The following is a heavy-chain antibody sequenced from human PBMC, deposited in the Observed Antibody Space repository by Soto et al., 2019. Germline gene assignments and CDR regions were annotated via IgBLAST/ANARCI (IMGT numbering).Heavy chain of an antibody. CDR1: GFTFSFCA. CDR2: TRGSGGDT. Sequence: EVQLLESGGGLVQPGGSLRLSCAASGFTFSFCAMNWVRQAPGKGLEWVSSTRGSGGDTYYADSVRGRFTISRDNSKNTLYLQMSSLRVEDTAGDYCVQGHSHSYYYFDYWGQGTLVTVSS. D-gene: IGHD1-26*01. V-gene: IGHV3-23*01. J-gene: IGHJ4*02. CDR3: VQGHSHSYYYFDY.